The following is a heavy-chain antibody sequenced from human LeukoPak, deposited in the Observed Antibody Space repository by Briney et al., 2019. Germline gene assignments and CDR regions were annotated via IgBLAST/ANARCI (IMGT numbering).Heavy chain of an antibody. CDR1: GVSISTYY. CDR3: ARGSSSGWYGYYFDY. V-gene: IGHV4-59*01. CDR2: MYYSGST. J-gene: IGHJ4*02. Sequence: PSETLSLTCTVSGVSISTYYWSWIRQPPGKGLEWIGYMYYSGSTNYNPSLKSRVTISVDTSKNQFSLKLSSVTAADTAVYYCARGSSSGWYGYYFDYWGQGTLVTVSS. D-gene: IGHD6-19*01.